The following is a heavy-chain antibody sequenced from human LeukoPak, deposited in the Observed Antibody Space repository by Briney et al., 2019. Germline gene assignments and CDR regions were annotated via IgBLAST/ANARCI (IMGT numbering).Heavy chain of an antibody. CDR3: ARGGVYGSGPFDY. CDR2: IIPIFGTA. J-gene: IGHJ4*02. CDR1: GGTFSSYA. V-gene: IGHV1-69*05. D-gene: IGHD3-10*01. Sequence: SVKVSCKASGGTFSSYAISWVRQAPGQGLEWMGRIIPIFGTANYAQKFQGRVTITTDESTSTAYMELSSLRSEDTAVYYCARGGVYGSGPFDYWGQGTLSPSPQ.